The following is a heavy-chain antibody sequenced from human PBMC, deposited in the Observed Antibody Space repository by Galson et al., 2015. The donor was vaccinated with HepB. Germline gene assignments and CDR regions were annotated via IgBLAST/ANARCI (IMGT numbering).Heavy chain of an antibody. CDR2: IHYSGRP. Sequence: SETLYLTCTVSGGSIENYYWNWIRQPPGKGLEWIGYIHYSGRPTYNPSLKSRVTMSVDTCEKQVSLKLISMTAADTALYFCARSGSQWGGYRMDVWGQGTTVTVSS. CDR1: GGSIENYY. J-gene: IGHJ6*02. D-gene: IGHD6-19*01. V-gene: IGHV4-59*01. CDR3: ARSGSQWGGYRMDV.